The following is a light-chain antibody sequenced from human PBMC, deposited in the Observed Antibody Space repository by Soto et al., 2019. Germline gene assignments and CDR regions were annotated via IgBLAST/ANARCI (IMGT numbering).Light chain of an antibody. Sequence: QSSLAQPASVSWSPGQSITISCTGTSSDVGGYKFVSWYQQHPGKAPKLIIYEVSNRPSGFSSRFSGSKSGNTASLTISGLQAEDEADYYCGSYTGSIYVFGTGTKV. CDR2: EVS. CDR1: SSDVGGYKF. J-gene: IGLJ1*01. V-gene: IGLV2-14*01. CDR3: GSYTGSIYV.